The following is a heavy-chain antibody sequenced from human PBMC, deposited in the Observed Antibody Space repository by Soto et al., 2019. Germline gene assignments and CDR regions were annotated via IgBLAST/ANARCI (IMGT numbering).Heavy chain of an antibody. V-gene: IGHV1-69*13. J-gene: IGHJ5*02. D-gene: IGHD3-10*01. CDR2: IIPIFGTA. Sequence: SVKVSCKASGGTFSSYAISWVRQAPGQGLEWMGGIIPIFGTANYAQKFQGRVTITADESTSTAYMELSSLRSEDTAVYYCAREGYGSGSSNNWFDPWGQGTLVTVSS. CDR1: GGTFSSYA. CDR3: AREGYGSGSSNNWFDP.